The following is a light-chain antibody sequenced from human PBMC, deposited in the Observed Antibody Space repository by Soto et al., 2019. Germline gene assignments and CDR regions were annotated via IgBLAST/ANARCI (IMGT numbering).Light chain of an antibody. V-gene: IGLV2-14*01. Sequence: QSVLTQPASVSGCPGQSITISCTGTSSDIGGYNYVTWYQQHPGKAPKLMIYDVSDRPSGVSNRFSGSKSGNTASLTISGLQAEDEADYYCSSYTSSSTVLFGGGTKLTVL. J-gene: IGLJ2*01. CDR1: SSDIGGYNY. CDR3: SSYTSSSTVL. CDR2: DVS.